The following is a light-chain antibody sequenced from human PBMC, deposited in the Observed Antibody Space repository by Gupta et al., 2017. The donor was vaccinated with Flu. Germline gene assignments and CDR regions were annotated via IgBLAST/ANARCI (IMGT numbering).Light chain of an antibody. CDR2: KGS. Sequence: VTLGQPASISCRSSQRLGYSEGNTYLNWFQQRPGQAPRRLIYKGSNRDSGVPDRFGGNGSGTDFTLKISRVEAEDVGIYYCMQGKHWPWTFGQGTKVEIK. CDR3: MQGKHWPWT. CDR1: QRLGYSEGNTY. J-gene: IGKJ1*01. V-gene: IGKV2-30*01.